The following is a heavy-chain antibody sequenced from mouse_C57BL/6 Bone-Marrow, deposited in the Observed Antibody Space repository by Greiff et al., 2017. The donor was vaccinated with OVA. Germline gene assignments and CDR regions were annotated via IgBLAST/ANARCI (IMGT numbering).Heavy chain of an antibody. CDR3: ARQGGFTTVLGFDV. V-gene: IGHV5-12*01. D-gene: IGHD1-1*01. CDR1: GFTFSDYY. Sequence: EVHLVESGGGLVQPGGSLKLSCAASGFTFSDYYMYWVRQTPEKRLEWVAYISNGGGSTYYPDTVKGRFTISRDNAKNPLYLQMSRLKSEDTAMYYCARQGGFTTVLGFDVWGTGTTVTVSS. CDR2: ISNGGGST. J-gene: IGHJ1*03.